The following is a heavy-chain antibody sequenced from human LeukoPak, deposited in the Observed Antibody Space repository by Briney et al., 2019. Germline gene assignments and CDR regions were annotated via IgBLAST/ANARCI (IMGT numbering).Heavy chain of an antibody. D-gene: IGHD5-24*01. Sequence: PGGSLRLSCAASGFTFSSYSMNWVRQAPGKGLEWVSYISSSGSTIYYADSVKGRFTISRDNAKNSLYLQMNSLRAEDTAVYYCAREGMATTVDYWGQGTLVTVSS. CDR2: ISSSGSTI. J-gene: IGHJ4*02. CDR1: GFTFSSYS. CDR3: AREGMATTVDY. V-gene: IGHV3-48*04.